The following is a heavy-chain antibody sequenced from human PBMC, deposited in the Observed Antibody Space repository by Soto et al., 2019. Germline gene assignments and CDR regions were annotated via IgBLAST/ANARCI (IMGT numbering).Heavy chain of an antibody. CDR2: ISYDGSNK. D-gene: IGHD3-22*01. Sequence: GGSLRLSCAASGFTFSIYAMHWVRHAPGKGLEWVAVISYDGSNKYYADSVKGRFTISRDNSKNTPYLQMNSLRGGGTAVYYCARGDHYDSSGFSSTPYFDYWGHGTLVTVSS. CDR1: GFTFSIYA. CDR3: ARGDHYDSSGFSSTPYFDY. J-gene: IGHJ4*01. V-gene: IGHV3-30-3*01.